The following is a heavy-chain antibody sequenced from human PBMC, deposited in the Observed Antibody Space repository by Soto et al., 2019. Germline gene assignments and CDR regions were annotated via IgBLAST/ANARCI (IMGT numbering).Heavy chain of an antibody. CDR3: GRGGVPFDF. Sequence: LRLSCAASRFTFSSYGMPWVPQAPWKALVWVSRIDINVSGTSYADSMKRRFTISRDNAKNTLYLQMNSLRTEDTGVYYCGRGGVPFDFWGQGSLVTVSS. V-gene: IGHV3-74*01. CDR1: RFTFSSYG. CDR2: IDINVSGT. D-gene: IGHD3-10*01. J-gene: IGHJ4*01.